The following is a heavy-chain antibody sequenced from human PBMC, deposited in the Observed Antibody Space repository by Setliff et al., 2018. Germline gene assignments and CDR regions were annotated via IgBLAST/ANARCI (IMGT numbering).Heavy chain of an antibody. V-gene: IGHV3-48*04. CDR1: GFTFSTYA. J-gene: IGHJ3*02. Sequence: GSLRLSCVASGFTFSTYAMNWLRQAPGKGLEWVSYISSSSGLIYYADSVKGRFTISRDNAKKSVDLQMNTLRAEDTAVYYCARDPAYGAFDIWGQGTMVTVSS. CDR2: ISSSSGLI. CDR3: ARDPAYGAFDI. D-gene: IGHD3-16*01.